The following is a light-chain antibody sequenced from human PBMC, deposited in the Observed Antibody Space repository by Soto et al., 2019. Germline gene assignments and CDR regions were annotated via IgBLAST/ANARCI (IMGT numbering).Light chain of an antibody. V-gene: IGKV1D-16*01. J-gene: IGKJ1*01. CDR2: AAS. CDR3: QHYNSYSEA. Sequence: DIQMTQSPSSVSASVGDRVTITCRASQGISRWLAWYQQKPGKAPKILSYAASSLQSGVPSRVRGSGSGTEFTLTISSLKPDDFETYYCQHYNSYSEAFGQGTKVDIK. CDR1: QGISRW.